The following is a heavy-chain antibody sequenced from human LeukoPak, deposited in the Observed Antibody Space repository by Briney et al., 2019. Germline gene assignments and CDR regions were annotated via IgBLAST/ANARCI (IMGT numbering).Heavy chain of an antibody. CDR2: INPSGGST. J-gene: IGHJ4*02. D-gene: IGHD1-26*01. Sequence: ASVKVSCKASGYTFTSYYMHWVRQAPGQGLEWMGIINPSGGSTSYAQKFQGRVTMTRDTSTSTVYMELSSLRSGDTAVYYCATQARGGGSYSNFDYWGQGTLVTVSS. V-gene: IGHV1-46*01. CDR3: ATQARGGGSYSNFDY. CDR1: GYTFTSYY.